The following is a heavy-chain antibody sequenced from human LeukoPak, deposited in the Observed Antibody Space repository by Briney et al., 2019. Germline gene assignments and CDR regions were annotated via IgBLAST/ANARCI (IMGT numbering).Heavy chain of an antibody. CDR2: INHSGST. V-gene: IGHV4-34*01. CDR3: ASKKGYYYGSGSYFIRFDP. Sequence: SETLSLTCTVSGGSISSYYWSWIRQPPGKGLEWIGEINHSGSTNYNPSLKSRVTISVDTSKNQFSLKLSSVTAADTAVYYCASKKGYYYGSGSYFIRFDPWGQGTLVTVSS. CDR1: GGSISSYY. J-gene: IGHJ5*02. D-gene: IGHD3-10*01.